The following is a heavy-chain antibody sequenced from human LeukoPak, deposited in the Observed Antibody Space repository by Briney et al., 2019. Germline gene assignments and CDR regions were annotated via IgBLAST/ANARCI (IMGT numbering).Heavy chain of an antibody. J-gene: IGHJ3*02. Sequence: SETLSLTCTVSGGSVSSGAYYWTWTRQPPGKGLEWIGYMYYSGRTTYNPSLKSRVTISLETSKDQFSLKLNSVTAADTAVYYCARERFITSEGNALDIWGQGTMVTASS. CDR2: MYYSGRT. V-gene: IGHV4-61*08. CDR3: ARERFITSEGNALDI. CDR1: GGSVSSGAYY. D-gene: IGHD1-14*01.